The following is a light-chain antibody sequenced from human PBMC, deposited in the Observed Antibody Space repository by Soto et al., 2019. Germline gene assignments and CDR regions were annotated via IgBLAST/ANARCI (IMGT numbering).Light chain of an antibody. Sequence: QSALTQPASVSGSPGQSITISCTGTSSDVGSYNLVSWYQQHPGKAPKLMIYEGSQRPSGVSNRFSGSKSGNTASLTISGLQAEDEADYYCCSYAGSSTVGFGGGTKLTVL. CDR3: CSYAGSSTVG. CDR2: EGS. J-gene: IGLJ2*01. V-gene: IGLV2-23*01. CDR1: SSDVGSYNL.